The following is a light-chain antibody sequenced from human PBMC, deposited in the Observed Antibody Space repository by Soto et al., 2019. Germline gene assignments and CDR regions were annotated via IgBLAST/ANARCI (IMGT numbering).Light chain of an antibody. V-gene: IGLV2-11*01. J-gene: IGLJ1*01. Sequence: QAVLPQPRSVSGSPGQSVTISCTGTSSDVGGYNYVSWYQQHPGKAPKLMISDVSKRPSGVPDRFSGSKSGNTASLTISGLQAEDEADYYCCSYAGSYHHVFGSGTKVTVL. CDR2: DVS. CDR3: CSYAGSYHHV. CDR1: SSDVGGYNY.